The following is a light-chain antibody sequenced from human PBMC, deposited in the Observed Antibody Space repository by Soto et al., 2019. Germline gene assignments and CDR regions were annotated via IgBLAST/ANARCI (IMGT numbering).Light chain of an antibody. CDR3: QQSFSSPFT. V-gene: IGKV1-39*01. J-gene: IGKJ3*01. CDR2: GAS. Sequence: DIRITQFPSPWSPLEGAGVTIISGASRRIPSHLNWFQNKPRKAPKVLIYGASSLQGGVPSRFSGSGSGTDFTLTIKSLQPEDFATYYCQQSFSSPFTFGPGTKVDVK. CDR1: RRIPSH.